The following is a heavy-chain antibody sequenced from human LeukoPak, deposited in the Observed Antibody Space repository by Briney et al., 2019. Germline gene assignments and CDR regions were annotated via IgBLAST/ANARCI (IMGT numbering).Heavy chain of an antibody. CDR3: ARGRRDGYNSGY. V-gene: IGHV4-34*01. CDR1: GGSFSGYY. J-gene: IGHJ4*02. Sequence: SETLSLTCAVYGGSFSGYYWSWIRQPPGKGLEWIGEINHSGSTNYNPSLKSRVTISVDTSKNQFSLKLSSVTAADTAVYYCARGRRDGYNSGYWGQGTLVTVSS. CDR2: INHSGST. D-gene: IGHD5-24*01.